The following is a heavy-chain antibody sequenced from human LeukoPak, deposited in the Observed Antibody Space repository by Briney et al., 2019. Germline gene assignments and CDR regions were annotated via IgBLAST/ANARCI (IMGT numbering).Heavy chain of an antibody. J-gene: IGHJ4*02. CDR3: VRDLILVWTPGDDFDF. CDR2: INEDATTI. V-gene: IGHV3-7*01. D-gene: IGHD3-16*01. Sequence: GGSLRLSCAASGFTFSNFWMTWVRQTPGKGLEWVSRINEDATTITYADSVKGRFIISRDNSKKSLYLQMNNLRAEDTAVYYCVRDLILVWTPGDDFDFWGQGTLVIVSS. CDR1: GFTFSNFW.